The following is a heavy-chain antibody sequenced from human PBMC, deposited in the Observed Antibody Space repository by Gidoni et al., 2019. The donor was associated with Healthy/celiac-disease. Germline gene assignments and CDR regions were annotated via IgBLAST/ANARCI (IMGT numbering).Heavy chain of an antibody. CDR3: ARHPAPTVTQLGFYYYGMDV. D-gene: IGHD4-17*01. CDR1: GGSISSSSYY. CDR2: IYYSGST. J-gene: IGHJ6*02. Sequence: QLQLQESGPGLVKPSETLSLTCTVSGGSISSSSYYWGWIRQPPGKGLEWIGSIYYSGSTYYNPSLKSRVTISVDTSKNQFSLKLSSVTAADTAVYYCARHPAPTVTQLGFYYYGMDVWGQGTTVTVSS. V-gene: IGHV4-39*01.